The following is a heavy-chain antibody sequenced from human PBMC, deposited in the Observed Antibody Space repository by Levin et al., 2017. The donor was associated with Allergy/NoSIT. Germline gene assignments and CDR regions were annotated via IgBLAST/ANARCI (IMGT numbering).Heavy chain of an antibody. V-gene: IGHV3-21*01. Sequence: PGESLKISCAASGFTFSSYSMNWVRQAPGKGLEWVSSISSSSSYIYYADSVKGRFTISRDNAKNSLYLQMNSLRAEDTAVYYCARDGGVVAATLSDAFDIWGQGTMVTVSS. CDR3: ARDGGVVAATLSDAFDI. CDR2: ISSSSSYI. D-gene: IGHD2-15*01. J-gene: IGHJ3*02. CDR1: GFTFSSYS.